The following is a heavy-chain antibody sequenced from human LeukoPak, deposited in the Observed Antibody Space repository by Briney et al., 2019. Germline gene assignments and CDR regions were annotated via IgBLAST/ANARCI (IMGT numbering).Heavy chain of an antibody. CDR1: GFTFDDYG. CDR3: ARVFTGSGSYSFDY. Sequence: GWSLRLSCAASGFTFDDYGMSWVRQAPGEGLEWVSGINWNGGSTGYADSVKGRFTISRDNAKNSLYLQMNSLRAEDTALYYCARVFTGSGSYSFDYWGQGTLVTVSS. CDR2: INWNGGST. V-gene: IGHV3-20*04. J-gene: IGHJ4*02. D-gene: IGHD1-26*01.